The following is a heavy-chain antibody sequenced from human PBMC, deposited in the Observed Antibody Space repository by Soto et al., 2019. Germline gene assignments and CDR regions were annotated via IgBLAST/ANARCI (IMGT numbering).Heavy chain of an antibody. J-gene: IGHJ5*02. CDR1: SGSISSADYY. CDR2: IYYTGSA. D-gene: IGHD1-26*01. V-gene: IGHV4-30-4*01. CDR3: ASGGSSNWFDP. Sequence: SETPSLTCTVSSGSISSADYYWSWIRQPPGKGLEWIGYIYYTGSAYYNPSLKSRVTMSVDTSKNQFSLKVTSVTAADTAVYYCASGGSSNWFDPWGQGTLVT.